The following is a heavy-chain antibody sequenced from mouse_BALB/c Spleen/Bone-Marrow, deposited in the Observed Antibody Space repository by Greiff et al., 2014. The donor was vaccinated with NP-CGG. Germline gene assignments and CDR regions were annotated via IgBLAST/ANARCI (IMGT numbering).Heavy chain of an antibody. Sequence: EVKLMESGPGLVKPSQSLSLTCSVTGYSITSGYYWNWIRQFPGNKLEWMGYISYDGSNNYNPSLKNRISITRGTSKNQFFLKLNSVTTEDTATYYCARGGPHDYDYAMDYWGQGTSVTVSS. V-gene: IGHV3-6*02. J-gene: IGHJ4*01. D-gene: IGHD2-4*01. CDR3: ARGGPHDYDYAMDY. CDR2: ISYDGSN. CDR1: GYSITSGYY.